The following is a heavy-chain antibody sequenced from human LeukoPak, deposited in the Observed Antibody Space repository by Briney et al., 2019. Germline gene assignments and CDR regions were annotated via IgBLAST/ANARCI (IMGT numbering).Heavy chain of an antibody. D-gene: IGHD2-15*01. CDR2: ISYHGSNK. J-gene: IGHJ4*02. CDR3: ARGPDIVVVVAALNLFDY. CDR1: GFTFSSYA. V-gene: IGHV3-30*04. Sequence: GGSLILSCAASGFTFSSYARHWVRQAPGKGLEWLAVISYHGSNKYYADSVKGRFTISRDNSKNTLYLQMNSLRAEDTAVYYCARGPDIVVVVAALNLFDYWGQGTLVTVSS.